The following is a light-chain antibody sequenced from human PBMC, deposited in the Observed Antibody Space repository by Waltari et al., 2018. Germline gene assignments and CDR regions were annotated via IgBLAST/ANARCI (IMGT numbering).Light chain of an antibody. CDR2: GAS. CDR1: QSVGND. Sequence: EIVMTQSPATLSVSPGERATLSCRASQSVGNDLAWYHQAPGHAPRLLIYGASSRATGGPARFSGSGSETEFTLTITSLQSGDFGIYFCQQYKEWPPWTFGQGTRVDTK. V-gene: IGKV3-15*01. J-gene: IGKJ1*01. CDR3: QQYKEWPPWT.